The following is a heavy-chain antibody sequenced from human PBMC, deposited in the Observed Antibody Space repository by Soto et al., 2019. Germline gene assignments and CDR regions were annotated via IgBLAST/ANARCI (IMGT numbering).Heavy chain of an antibody. D-gene: IGHD2-2*02. CDR2: FDPEDGET. Sequence: ASVKVSCKVSGYTLTELSMHWVQQAPGNGLEWMGGFDPEDGETIYAQKFQGRVTMTEDTSTDTAYMELSSLRSEDTAVYYCATGGIGVVPAAIDLDYWGQGTLVTVSS. CDR1: GYTLTELS. CDR3: ATGGIGVVPAAIDLDY. V-gene: IGHV1-24*01. J-gene: IGHJ4*02.